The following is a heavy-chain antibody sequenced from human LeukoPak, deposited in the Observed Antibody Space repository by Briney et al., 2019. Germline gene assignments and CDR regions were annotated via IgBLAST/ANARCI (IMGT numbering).Heavy chain of an antibody. D-gene: IGHD3-10*01. CDR2: IYTGGGR. CDR1: GFTVSSYY. J-gene: IGHJ6*03. V-gene: IGHV3-53*01. Sequence: PGGSLRLSCAASGFTVSSYYMNWVRQAPGKELEWVSVIYTGGGRYYADSVRGRFTISRDTSKNMVFLQMNSLRVEDTAVYYCARDGGPYGSGSYYNDYYYYMDVWGKGTTVTVSS. CDR3: ARDGGPYGSGSYYNDYYYYMDV.